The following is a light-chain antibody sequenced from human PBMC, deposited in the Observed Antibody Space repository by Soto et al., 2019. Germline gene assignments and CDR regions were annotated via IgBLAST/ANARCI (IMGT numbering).Light chain of an antibody. CDR2: KAS. CDR3: QQYNSYPWT. V-gene: IGKV1-5*03. Sequence: DIQMTQSPSTLSASVGDRVTITCRASQSISNRLAGYQQKPGKAPKLLIYKASSLESGVPSRFSGSGSGTEFTLTISSLQPDDFATYYCQQYNSYPWTFGQGTKVEIK. J-gene: IGKJ1*01. CDR1: QSISNR.